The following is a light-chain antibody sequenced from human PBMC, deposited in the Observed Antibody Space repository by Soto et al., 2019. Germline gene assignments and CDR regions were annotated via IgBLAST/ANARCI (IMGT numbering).Light chain of an antibody. V-gene: IGKV1-39*01. CDR2: TAS. CDR3: QQSHSAPFT. Sequence: DIQMTQSPFSLSASLGDRVTITCRASQSISDYLNWYQQKPGKGPKLLIFTASSLQVGVPSRFSGSGSGTEFTLTISSLQPEDCATYFCQQSHSAPFTFGPGTTVDIK. J-gene: IGKJ3*01. CDR1: QSISDY.